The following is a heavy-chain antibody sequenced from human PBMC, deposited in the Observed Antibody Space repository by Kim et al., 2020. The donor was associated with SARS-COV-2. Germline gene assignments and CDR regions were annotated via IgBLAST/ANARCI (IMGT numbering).Heavy chain of an antibody. CDR3: AREGITAPSTNWFDP. Sequence: ASVKVSCKASGYTFVDYYMHWLRQAPGQGLEYMGWINPNSGDTNYAQRFQGRVTMTRDTSISTVYMDLSILRSDDTAIYYCAREGITAPSTNWFDPWGQGTLVTVSS. CDR1: GYTFVDYY. CDR2: INPNSGDT. D-gene: IGHD6-13*01. V-gene: IGHV1-2*02. J-gene: IGHJ5*02.